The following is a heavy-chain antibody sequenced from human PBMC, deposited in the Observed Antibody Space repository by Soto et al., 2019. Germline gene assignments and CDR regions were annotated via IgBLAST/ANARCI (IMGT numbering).Heavy chain of an antibody. CDR3: ARGYTGYCSGGTCYWFDP. D-gene: IGHD2-15*01. Sequence: EVQLVESGGGLFKPGGSLRLSCAASGFSFSSYSMNWVRQAPGKGLEWVSSISSSASHINYADSVKGRFTISRDNAKKSLYLQMNSLRAEDTAVYYCARGYTGYCSGGTCYWFDPWGQGTLVTVSS. CDR2: ISSSASHI. J-gene: IGHJ5*02. CDR1: GFSFSSYS. V-gene: IGHV3-21*01.